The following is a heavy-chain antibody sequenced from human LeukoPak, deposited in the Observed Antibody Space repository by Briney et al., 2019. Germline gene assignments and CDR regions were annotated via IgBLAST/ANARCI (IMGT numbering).Heavy chain of an antibody. CDR2: IYYSGST. Sequence: SETLSLTCTVSGGSISSYYWSWIRQPPGKGLEWIGYIYYSGSTNYNPSLKSRVTISVDTSKNQFSLKLSSVTAADTAVYYCARVGPPYCSSTSCYRDAFDIWGQGTMVTVSS. J-gene: IGHJ3*02. V-gene: IGHV4-59*01. CDR1: GGSISSYY. CDR3: ARVGPPYCSSTSCYRDAFDI. D-gene: IGHD2-2*01.